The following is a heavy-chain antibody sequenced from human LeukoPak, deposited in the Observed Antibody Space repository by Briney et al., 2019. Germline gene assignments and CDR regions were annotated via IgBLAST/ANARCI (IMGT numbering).Heavy chain of an antibody. CDR2: INHTGTT. V-gene: IGHV4-34*01. Sequence: SETLSLTCAVYGGSFTTYYWNWIHQSPGRGLEWIGEINHTGTTNYNPSLKSRFTISVDTSKNQFSLKLTSVTAADTAVYYCARGAADRNNYYYYIDVWGKGTTVTVSS. CDR3: ARGAADRNNYYYYIDV. J-gene: IGHJ6*03. CDR1: GGSFTTYY. D-gene: IGHD6-13*01.